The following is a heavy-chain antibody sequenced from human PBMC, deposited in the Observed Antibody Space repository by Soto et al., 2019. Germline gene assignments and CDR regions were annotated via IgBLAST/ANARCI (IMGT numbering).Heavy chain of an antibody. CDR3: ARGRLGYYDSSGYVGALGY. V-gene: IGHV4-30-4*01. Sequence: SETLSLTCTVSGGSISSGDYYWSWIRQPPGKGLERIGYIYYSGSTYYKPSLKSRVTISVDTSKNQFSLKLSSVTAADTAVYYCARGRLGYYDSSGYVGALGYWGQGTLVTVSS. CDR2: IYYSGST. CDR1: GGSISSGDYY. J-gene: IGHJ4*02. D-gene: IGHD3-22*01.